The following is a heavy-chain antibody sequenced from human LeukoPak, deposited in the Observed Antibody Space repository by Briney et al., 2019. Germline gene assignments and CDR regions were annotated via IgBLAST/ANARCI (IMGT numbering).Heavy chain of an antibody. CDR1: GGTFSSYA. CDR3: ARANRETPGLGDY. Sequence: GSSVKVSCKASGGTFSSYAITWVRQAPGQGLEWMGGIIPIFGTANYAQKLQGRVTITTDESTSTAYMELSSLRSEDTAMYYCARANRETPGLGDYCGQGTLVTVSS. D-gene: IGHD3-16*01. CDR2: IIPIFGTA. V-gene: IGHV1-69*05. J-gene: IGHJ4*02.